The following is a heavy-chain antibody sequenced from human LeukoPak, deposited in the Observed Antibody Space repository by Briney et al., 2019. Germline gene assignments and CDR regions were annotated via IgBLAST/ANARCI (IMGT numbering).Heavy chain of an antibody. CDR3: ARARYTMVRGGKNYYFDY. V-gene: IGHV3-7*01. D-gene: IGHD3-10*01. CDR1: GFPFETNA. CDR2: IKQDGSEK. J-gene: IGHJ4*02. Sequence: GGSLRLSCATSGFPFETNAMSWVRQAPGKGLEWVANIKQDGSEKYYVDSVKGRFTISRDNAKNSLYLQMNSLRAEDTAVYYCARARYTMVRGGKNYYFDYWGQGTLVTVSS.